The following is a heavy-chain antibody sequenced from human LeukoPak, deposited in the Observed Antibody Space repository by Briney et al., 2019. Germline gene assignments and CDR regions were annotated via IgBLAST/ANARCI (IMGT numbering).Heavy chain of an antibody. J-gene: IGHJ4*02. V-gene: IGHV3-23*01. CDR1: GFTFSNSA. Sequence: GGSLRLSCAASGFTFSNSAMSWVRQAPGKGLEWVSTITDNGGSTYFADSVKGRFTISRDNAKNSLYLQMNSLRAEDTAVYYCARARVSPGYCSGGSCYSSDYWGQGTLVTVSS. D-gene: IGHD2-15*01. CDR2: ITDNGGST. CDR3: ARARVSPGYCSGGSCYSSDY.